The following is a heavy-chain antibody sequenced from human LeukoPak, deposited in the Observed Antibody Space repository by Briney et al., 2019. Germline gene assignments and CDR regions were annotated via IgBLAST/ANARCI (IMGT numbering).Heavy chain of an antibody. CDR2: IYYSGTT. J-gene: IGHJ5*02. Sequence: SETLSLTCTVSGGSISSGGYYWSWIRQHPEKGPEWIGYIYYSGTTYYNPSLKSRVTISVDMSKNQFSLQLSSVTAADTAVYYCARVKDYGDYWFDPWGQGTLVTVSS. CDR3: ARVKDYGDYWFDP. CDR1: GGSISSGGYY. D-gene: IGHD4-17*01. V-gene: IGHV4-31*03.